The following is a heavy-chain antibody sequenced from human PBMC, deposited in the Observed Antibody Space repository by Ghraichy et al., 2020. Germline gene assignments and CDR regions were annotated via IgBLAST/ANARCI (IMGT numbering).Heavy chain of an antibody. CDR1: GFTVSSNY. V-gene: IGHV3-53*01. J-gene: IGHJ4*02. CDR2: IYSGGST. D-gene: IGHD1-20*01. CDR3: VSLITLSY. Sequence: GSLRLSCAASGFTVSSNYMSWVRQAPGKGLEWVSVIYSGGSTYYADSVKGRFTISRDNSKNTLYLQMNSLRAEDTAVYYCVSLITLSYWGQGTLVTVSS.